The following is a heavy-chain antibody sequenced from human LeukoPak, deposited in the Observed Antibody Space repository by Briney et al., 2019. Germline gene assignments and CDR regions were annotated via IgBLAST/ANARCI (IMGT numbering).Heavy chain of an antibody. D-gene: IGHD3-3*01. J-gene: IGHJ6*02. CDR3: ARIPRYYDFSQQPEYGMDV. V-gene: IGHV1-8*01. CDR2: MNTNSGKT. CDR1: RYTFASYD. Sequence: ASVKVSCKSSRYTFASYDINSVRQATGQELEWMGWMNTNSGKTGYAQKFQGRVTMTRNTSISTAYMELSRLRSEDTAVYYCARIPRYYDFSQQPEYGMDVWGQGTTVTVSS.